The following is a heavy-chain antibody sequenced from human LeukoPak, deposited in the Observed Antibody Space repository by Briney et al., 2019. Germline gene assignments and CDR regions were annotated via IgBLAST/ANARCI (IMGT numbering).Heavy chain of an antibody. CDR2: ISAYNGNT. Sequence: ASVKVSCKASGYTFTSYGISWVRQAPGQGLEWMGWISAYNGNTNYAQKPQGRVTMTTDTSTSTAYMELRSLGSDDTAVYYCARLNWNYAITYYYYYMDVWGKGTTVTVSS. D-gene: IGHD1-7*01. J-gene: IGHJ6*03. V-gene: IGHV1-18*01. CDR3: ARLNWNYAITYYYYYMDV. CDR1: GYTFTSYG.